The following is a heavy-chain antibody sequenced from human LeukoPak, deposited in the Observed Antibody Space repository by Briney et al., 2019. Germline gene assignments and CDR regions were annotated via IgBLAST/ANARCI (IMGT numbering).Heavy chain of an antibody. CDR3: ARALTTLTYEGY. J-gene: IGHJ4*02. D-gene: IGHD1-1*01. V-gene: IGHV3-7*03. CDR2: INHNGNVN. CDR1: GFTFSSYW. Sequence: GGSLRLSCAASGFTFSSYWMSWVRQAPGKGLEWVASINHNGNVNYYVDSVKGRFTISRDNAKNSLYLRMSNLRAEDTAVYYCARALTTLTYEGYWGQGTLVTVSS.